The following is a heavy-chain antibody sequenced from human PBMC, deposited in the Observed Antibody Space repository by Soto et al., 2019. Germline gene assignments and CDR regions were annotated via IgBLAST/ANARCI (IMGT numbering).Heavy chain of an antibody. J-gene: IGHJ3*02. D-gene: IGHD3-10*01. CDR1: GFTFSSYA. CDR2: ISYDGSNK. V-gene: IGHV3-30*04. Sequence: GGSLRLSCAASGFTFSSYAMHWVRQAPGKGLEWVAVISYDGSNKYYADSVKGRFTISRDNSKNTLYLQMNSLRAEDTAVYYCARERGPDAFDIWGQGTMVTVSS. CDR3: ARERGPDAFDI.